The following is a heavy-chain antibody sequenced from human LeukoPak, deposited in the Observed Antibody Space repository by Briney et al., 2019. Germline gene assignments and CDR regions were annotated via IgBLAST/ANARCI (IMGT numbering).Heavy chain of an antibody. CDR2: IYHSGDT. CDR1: GYSISSGYY. D-gene: IGHD3-10*01. J-gene: IGHJ4*02. V-gene: IGHV4-38-2*02. Sequence: PSETLSLTCTVSGYSISSGYYWGWIRQPPGKGLEWIGSIYHSGDTYYNPSLESRVTISVDTSNNQFSLKLSSVTAADTAVYYCARDWGYYGSGSYYNVGRFFDYWGQGTLVTVSS. CDR3: ARDWGYYGSGSYYNVGRFFDY.